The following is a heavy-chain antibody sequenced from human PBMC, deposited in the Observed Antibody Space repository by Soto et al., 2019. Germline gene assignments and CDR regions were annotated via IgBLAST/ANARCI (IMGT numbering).Heavy chain of an antibody. D-gene: IGHD2-2*01. CDR2: IWSDGSNK. V-gene: IGHV3-33*01. J-gene: IGHJ4*02. Sequence: QVQQVESGGGVVQPGRSLRLSCAASGFTFSSYGMHWVRQAPGKGLEWVAVIWSDGSNKYYADSVKGRFTISRDNSKNTLYLQMNSLRAEDTALYYCASRSPALDYWGQGTLVTVSS. CDR1: GFTFSSYG. CDR3: ASRSPALDY.